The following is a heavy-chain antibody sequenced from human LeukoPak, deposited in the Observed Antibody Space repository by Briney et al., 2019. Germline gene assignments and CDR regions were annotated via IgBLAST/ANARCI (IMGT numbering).Heavy chain of an antibody. J-gene: IGHJ4*02. V-gene: IGHV3-9*01. D-gene: IGHD3-22*01. Sequence: QPGRSLRLSCAASGFTFDDYAMHWVRQAPGKGLEWVSGISWNSGSIGYADSVKGRFTISRDNAKNSLYLQMNSLRAEDTALYYCAKDMGDEGGITMIDFWGRGTLVTVSS. CDR1: GFTFDDYA. CDR2: ISWNSGSI. CDR3: AKDMGDEGGITMIDF.